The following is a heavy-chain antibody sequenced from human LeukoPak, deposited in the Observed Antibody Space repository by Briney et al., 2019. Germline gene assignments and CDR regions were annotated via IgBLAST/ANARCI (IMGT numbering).Heavy chain of an antibody. V-gene: IGHV1-18*01. CDR1: GYTFDNYG. J-gene: IGHJ4*02. CDR3: ARGTMIVVDPANY. Sequence: ASVKVSWKASGYTFDNYGISWVRQAPGQGLEWMGWISAYNGNTNYAQNLQGRVTMTTDTSTSTAYMELSSLRSDDTAVYYCARGTMIVVDPANYWGQGTLVTVSS. CDR2: ISAYNGNT. D-gene: IGHD3-22*01.